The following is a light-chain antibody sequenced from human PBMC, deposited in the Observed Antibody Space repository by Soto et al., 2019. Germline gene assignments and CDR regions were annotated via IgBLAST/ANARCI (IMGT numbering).Light chain of an antibody. V-gene: IGKV1-5*01. J-gene: IGKJ4*01. CDR1: QTISSW. CDR3: LQHNSYPPT. Sequence: DIQMTHSPSTLSGPXXXXXXXTXRASQTISSWLAWYQQKPGKAPKLLIYAASSLQSGVPSRFSGSGSGTEFTLTISSLQPEDFATYYCLQHNSYPPTFGGGTKVDIK. CDR2: AAS.